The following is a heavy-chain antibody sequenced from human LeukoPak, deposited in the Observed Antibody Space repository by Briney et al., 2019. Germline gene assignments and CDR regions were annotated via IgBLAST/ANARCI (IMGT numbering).Heavy chain of an antibody. J-gene: IGHJ6*02. D-gene: IGHD5-18*01. CDR3: ARGPSIQLWSDPYYYYGMDV. CDR1: GASVNSDSYY. Sequence: PSETLSLTCTVTGASVNSDSYYWSWIRQPPGQGLEWIGYIFNSGTTYYIPSLRSRVIISLDTSKNQFSLKLSSVTAADTAVYYCARGPSIQLWSDPYYYYGMDVWGQGTTVTVSS. CDR2: IFNSGTT. V-gene: IGHV4-61*01.